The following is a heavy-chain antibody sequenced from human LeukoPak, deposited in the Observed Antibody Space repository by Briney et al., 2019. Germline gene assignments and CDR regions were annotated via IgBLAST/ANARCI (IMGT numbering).Heavy chain of an antibody. J-gene: IGHJ4*02. CDR3: ATCLIAAAGTYFDY. CDR2: FDPEDGET. CDR1: GYTLTELS. V-gene: IGHV1-24*01. Sequence: ASVKVSCKVSGYTLTELSMHWVRQAPGKGLEWMGGFDPEDGETIYAQQFQGRVTMADDTSTDTAYMGLGSLRSEDTAVYYCATCLIAAAGTYFDYWGQGTLVTVCS. D-gene: IGHD6-13*01.